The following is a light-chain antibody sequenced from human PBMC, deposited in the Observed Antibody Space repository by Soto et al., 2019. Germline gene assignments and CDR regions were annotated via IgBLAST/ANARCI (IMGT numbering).Light chain of an antibody. CDR2: EVS. V-gene: IGLV2-8*01. J-gene: IGLJ2*01. CDR3: SSYAGNTVV. Sequence: QSALTQPPSASGSPGQSVTISCTGTSSDVGGYNYVSWYQQHPGKAPKLMIYEVSKRPSGVPDRFSGSKSGNTASLTVSGLQAEDEADYYSSSYAGNTVVFGGGTQLTVL. CDR1: SSDVGGYNY.